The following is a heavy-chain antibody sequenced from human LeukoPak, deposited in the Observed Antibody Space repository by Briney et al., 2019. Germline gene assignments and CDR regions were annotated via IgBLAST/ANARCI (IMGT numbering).Heavy chain of an antibody. Sequence: GGSLRLSCAASGFTFNNYAMSWVRQAPGKGLEWVSVISGSGGSTYYADSVKGRFTISRDNSKNTLYLQMNSLRAEDTAVYYCAKGSDYYDSSGYLDYWGQGTLVTVSS. CDR1: GFTFNNYA. CDR3: AKGSDYYDSSGYLDY. D-gene: IGHD3-22*01. V-gene: IGHV3-23*01. CDR2: ISGSGGST. J-gene: IGHJ4*02.